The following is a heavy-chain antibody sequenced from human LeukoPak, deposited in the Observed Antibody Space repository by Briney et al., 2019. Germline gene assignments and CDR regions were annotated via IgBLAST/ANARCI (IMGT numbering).Heavy chain of an antibody. CDR3: ARGPPPSAVVVAVGAYFDY. J-gene: IGHJ4*02. CDR1: GGSFSGYY. D-gene: IGHD2-15*01. V-gene: IGHV4-34*01. CDR2: INHSGST. Sequence: PSETLSLTCAVYGGSFSGYYWSWIRQPPGKGLEWIGEINHSGSTNYNPSLKSRVTISVDASKNQFSLKLSSVTAADTAVYYCARGPPPSAVVVAVGAYFDYWGQGTLVTVSS.